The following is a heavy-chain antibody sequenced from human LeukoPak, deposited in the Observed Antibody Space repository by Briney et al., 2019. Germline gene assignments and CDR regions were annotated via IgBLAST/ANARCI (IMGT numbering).Heavy chain of an antibody. V-gene: IGHV4-59*01. Sequence: SETLSLTCTVSGGSISSYYWSWIRQPPGKGLEWIGYIYYSGSTNYNPSLKSRVTISVDTPKNQFSLKLSSVTAADTAVYYCARVEAAGIDHWGQGTLVTVSS. J-gene: IGHJ4*02. CDR2: IYYSGST. D-gene: IGHD6-13*01. CDR1: GGSISSYY. CDR3: ARVEAAGIDH.